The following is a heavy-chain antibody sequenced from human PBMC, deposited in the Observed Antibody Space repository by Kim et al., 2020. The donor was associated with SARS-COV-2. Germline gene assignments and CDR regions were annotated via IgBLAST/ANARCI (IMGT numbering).Heavy chain of an antibody. V-gene: IGHV4-39*01. D-gene: IGHD1-1*01. Sequence: SETLSLTCTVSGGSISSSSYYWGWIRQPPGKGLEWIGSIYYSGSTYYNPSLKSRVTISVDTSKNQFSLKLSSVTAADTAVYYCARPVWEPPGEYYFDYWGQGTLVTVSS. CDR1: GGSISSSSYY. CDR3: ARPVWEPPGEYYFDY. CDR2: IYYSGST. J-gene: IGHJ4*02.